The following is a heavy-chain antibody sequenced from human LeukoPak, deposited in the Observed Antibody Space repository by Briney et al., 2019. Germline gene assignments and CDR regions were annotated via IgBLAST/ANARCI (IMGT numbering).Heavy chain of an antibody. D-gene: IGHD3-22*01. J-gene: IGHJ3*02. CDR3: AREYYDSSGIKYAFDI. CDR1: GYTFTDNY. V-gene: IGHV1-2*02. CDR2: IDPDSGGT. Sequence: ASVKVSCKAPGYTFTDNYIHWVRQAPGQGLEWMGCIDPDSGGTKYGQKFQGRVTMTRDTSINTAYMELSRLRSDDTAVYYCAREYYDSSGIKYAFDIWGQGTMVTVSS.